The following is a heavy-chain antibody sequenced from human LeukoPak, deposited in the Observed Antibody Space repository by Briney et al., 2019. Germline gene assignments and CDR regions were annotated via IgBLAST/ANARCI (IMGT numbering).Heavy chain of an antibody. J-gene: IGHJ5*02. D-gene: IGHD6-13*01. CDR1: GFTSSSYG. V-gene: IGHV3-30*18. CDR2: ISYDGSNK. CDR3: AKDVAAGSGWFDP. Sequence: GGSLRLSCAASGFTSSSYGMHWVRQAPGKGLEWVAVISYDGSNKYYADSVKGRFTISRDNSKNTLYLQMNSLRAEDTAVYYCAKDVAAGSGWFDPWGQGTLVTVSS.